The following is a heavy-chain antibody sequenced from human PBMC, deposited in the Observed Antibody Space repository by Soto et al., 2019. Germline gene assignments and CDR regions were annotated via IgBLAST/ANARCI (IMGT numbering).Heavy chain of an antibody. V-gene: IGHV4-59*13. CDR2: IYYSGDT. D-gene: IGHD3-16*01. CDR3: ARRGFYMLTFGVGDANAFDI. CDR1: GGSITSDY. Sequence: ASETLSLTCTVSGGSITSDYWSWIRQPPGKGLEWIGYIYYSGDTNYNPSLKSRVTISVDTSKNQFSLKLTSVTAADTAMYYCARRGFYMLTFGVGDANAFDIWGQGTMVTVSS. J-gene: IGHJ3*02.